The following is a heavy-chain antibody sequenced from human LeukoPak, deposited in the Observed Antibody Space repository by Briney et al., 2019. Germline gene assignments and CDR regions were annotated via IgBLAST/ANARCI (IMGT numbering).Heavy chain of an antibody. CDR1: GLTLTSQA. CDR3: SVRRGDYYDY. Sequence: GGSLRLSCAASGLTLTSQAMSWFRQAPGKGLEWVSAIDNNDGRKYYADSVKGRFTMSRDIPKNTLSLQMSSLRAEDTAVYYCSVRRGDYYDYWGQGTLVTVAS. CDR2: IDNNDGRK. J-gene: IGHJ4*02. D-gene: IGHD3-10*02. V-gene: IGHV3-23*01.